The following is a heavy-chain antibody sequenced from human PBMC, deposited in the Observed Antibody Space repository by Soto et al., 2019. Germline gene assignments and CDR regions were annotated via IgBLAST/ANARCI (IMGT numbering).Heavy chain of an antibody. D-gene: IGHD4-17*01. V-gene: IGHV4-34*01. J-gene: IGHJ4*02. CDR3: ARHGAYYFDL. Sequence: SETLSLTCAVFGWSFSTNFLSWIRQPPGKGLEWLGQIHHSGGTNYNPSLNSRVTMSGDTAKNQFSLKLSSVTAADTAVYYCARHGAYYFDLWGQGTLVTVSS. CDR2: IHHSGGT. CDR1: GWSFSTNF.